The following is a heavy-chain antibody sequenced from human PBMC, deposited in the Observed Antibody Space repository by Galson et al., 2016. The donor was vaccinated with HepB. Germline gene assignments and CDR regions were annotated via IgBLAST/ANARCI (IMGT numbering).Heavy chain of an antibody. V-gene: IGHV1-69*06. CDR2: IIPVFPPA. D-gene: IGHD2-2*01. CDR3: AMTRVDYTYLYQYGMDV. Sequence: SVKVSCKASGGTFSNYGISWVRQAPGQGLEWMGGIIPVFPPANYAQRFQGRVTSIPDKSTSTAHMELSNLRSDATAAYFCAMTRVDYTYLYQYGMDVWGQGTTVTVSS. CDR1: GGTFSNYG. J-gene: IGHJ6*02.